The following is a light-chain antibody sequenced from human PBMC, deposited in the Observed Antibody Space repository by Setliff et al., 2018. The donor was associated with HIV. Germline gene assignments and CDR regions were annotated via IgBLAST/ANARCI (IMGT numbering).Light chain of an antibody. CDR3: CSNTGSNTYV. CDR1: SGGVGRYNL. V-gene: IGLV2-23*01. CDR2: QAS. J-gene: IGLJ1*01. Sequence: QSVLTQPASVSGSPGQSITISCTGTSGGVGRYNLVSWYQQQPGKPPKLMIHQASKRPSGVSNRFSGSKSGNTASLTISGLQAEDEADYYCCSNTGSNTYVFGTGTKVTVL.